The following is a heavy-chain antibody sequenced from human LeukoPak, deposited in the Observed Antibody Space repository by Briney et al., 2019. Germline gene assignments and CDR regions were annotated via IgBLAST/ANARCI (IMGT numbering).Heavy chain of an antibody. CDR2: ISAYNGNT. CDR3: ARDGNYYDSSGYYSRKFDP. J-gene: IGHJ5*02. V-gene: IGHV1-18*01. D-gene: IGHD3-22*01. Sequence: ASVKVSCKASGYTFTSYGISWVRQAPGQGLEWMGWISAYNGNTNYAQKLQGRVTMTTDTSTSTAYMELRSLRSDDTAVYYCARDGNYYDSSGYYSRKFDPWGQGTLVTVSS. CDR1: GYTFTSYG.